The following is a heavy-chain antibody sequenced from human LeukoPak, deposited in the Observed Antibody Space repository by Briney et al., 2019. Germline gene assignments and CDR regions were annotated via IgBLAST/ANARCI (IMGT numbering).Heavy chain of an antibody. CDR2: IYTSGST. Sequence: SETLSLACTVSGGSISSGSYYWSWIRQPAGKGLEWIGRIYTSGSTNYNPSLKSRVTISVDTSKNQFSLKLSSVTAADTAVYYCASLGRREKSHALDSWGQGTLVTVSS. V-gene: IGHV4-61*02. CDR3: ASLGRREKSHALDS. CDR1: GGSISSGSYY. J-gene: IGHJ4*02.